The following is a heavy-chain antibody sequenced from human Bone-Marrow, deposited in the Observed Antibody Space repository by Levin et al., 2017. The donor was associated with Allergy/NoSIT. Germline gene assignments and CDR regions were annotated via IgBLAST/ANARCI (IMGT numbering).Heavy chain of an antibody. J-gene: IGHJ3*02. Sequence: GGSLRLSCAASGFTFTNFGIHWVRQAPGKGLEWVAVISNGGGNNKYYADSVKGRFTISRDNSKNTLYLQMNSLRPEDTAVYYCAKFPSTGGAFSIWGQGTMVTVSS. V-gene: IGHV3-30*18. D-gene: IGHD7-27*01. CDR2: ISNGGGNNK. CDR3: AKFPSTGGAFSI. CDR1: GFTFTNFG.